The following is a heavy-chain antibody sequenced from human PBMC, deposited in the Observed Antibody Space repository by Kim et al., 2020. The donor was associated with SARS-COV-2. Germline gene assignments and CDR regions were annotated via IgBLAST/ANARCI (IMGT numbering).Heavy chain of an antibody. CDR1: GFTFSNFD. D-gene: IGHD2-2*01. CDR3: AKRLAVPSAMNYFDY. J-gene: IGHJ4*02. Sequence: GGSLRLSCATSGFTFSNFDMTWVRQAPGKGLEWVSIISTSGDSTYYADSVKGRFTISRDNSKDTLYLQMNSLRAEDTAIYYCAKRLAVPSAMNYFDYWGQGTLVTVSS. V-gene: IGHV3-23*01. CDR2: ISTSGDST.